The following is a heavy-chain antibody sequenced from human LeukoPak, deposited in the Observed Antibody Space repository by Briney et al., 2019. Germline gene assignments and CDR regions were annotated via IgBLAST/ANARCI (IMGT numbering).Heavy chain of an antibody. Sequence: GGSLRLSCADSGFIFSGYSMNWVRQAPGEGLEWVAYINSGSAIITYADSVKGRFTVSRDNARSSLYLQMNSLRAGDTAVYYCARDLNWAFDYWGQGTLVTVSS. CDR3: ARDLNWAFDY. V-gene: IGHV3-48*01. D-gene: IGHD1-1*01. J-gene: IGHJ4*02. CDR1: GFIFSGYS. CDR2: INSGSAII.